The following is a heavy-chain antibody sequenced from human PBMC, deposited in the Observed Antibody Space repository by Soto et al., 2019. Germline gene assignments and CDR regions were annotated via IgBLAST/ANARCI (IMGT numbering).Heavy chain of an antibody. V-gene: IGHV3-53*01. CDR2: FYSGGTT. D-gene: IGHD1-1*01. J-gene: IGHJ3*02. CDR1: GFTVNSNY. Sequence: EVQLLESGGGLVQPGGSLRLSCAASGFTVNSNYMSWVRQAPGKGLEWVSVFYSGGTTNYADSVKGRFTISRDNSKNTLYLQMNSLRAEDTAVYYCARWKEGLDIWGQGTMVTVSS. CDR3: ARWKEGLDI.